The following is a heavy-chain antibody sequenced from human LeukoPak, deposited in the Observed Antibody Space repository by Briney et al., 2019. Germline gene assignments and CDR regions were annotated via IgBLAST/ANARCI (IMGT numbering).Heavy chain of an antibody. D-gene: IGHD2-15*01. V-gene: IGHV4-39*07. CDR1: GGSISSSSSY. J-gene: IGHJ1*01. CDR3: ATTWAASGAQYFQH. CDR2: IYYSGST. Sequence: PSETLSLTCTVSGGSISSSSSYWGWIRQPPGKGLEWIGSIYYSGSTYYNPSLKSRVTISVDTSKNQFSLNLRSVTAADTAVYYCATTWAASGAQYFQHWGQGTLVTVSS.